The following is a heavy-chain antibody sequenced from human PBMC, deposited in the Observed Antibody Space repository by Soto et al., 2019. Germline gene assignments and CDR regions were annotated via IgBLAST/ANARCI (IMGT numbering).Heavy chain of an antibody. D-gene: IGHD2-21*01. J-gene: IGHJ2*01. CDR2: IYYSGST. V-gene: IGHV4-59*01. CDR1: GGSISSYY. CDR3: ARVSVVSNWYFDL. Sequence: PSETLSLTCTVSGGSISSYYWSWIRQPPGKGLEWIGYIYYSGSTNYNPSLKSRVTISVDTSKNQFSLKLSSVTAADTAVYYCARVSVVSNWYFDLWGLGTLVTVSS.